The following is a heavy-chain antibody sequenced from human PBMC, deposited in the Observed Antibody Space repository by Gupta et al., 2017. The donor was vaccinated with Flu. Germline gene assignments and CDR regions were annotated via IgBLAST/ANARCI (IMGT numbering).Heavy chain of an antibody. D-gene: IGHD3-10*01. CDR3: ARLDYGSGSYYNRILDY. Sequence: QVQLVQSGAAVKKPGSSVTVSCKASVGTFSSCTISWLRQAPVQGLEWMGRIIPSLGIANYAQKFQGRVTITADKSTSTAYMELSSLRSEDTAVYYCARLDYGSGSYYNRILDYWGQGTLVTVSS. V-gene: IGHV1-69*02. CDR1: VGTFSSCT. CDR2: IIPSLGIA. J-gene: IGHJ4*02.